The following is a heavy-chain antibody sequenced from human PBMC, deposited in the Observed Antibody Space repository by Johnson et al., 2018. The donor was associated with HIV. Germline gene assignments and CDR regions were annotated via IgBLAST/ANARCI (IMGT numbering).Heavy chain of an antibody. V-gene: IGHV3-43*01. CDR2: ISWDGGST. D-gene: IGHD6-25*01. CDR3: AKGGVAAAKGAFDI. J-gene: IGHJ3*02. Sequence: VQLVEYGGVVVQPGGSLRLSCAASGFTFDDYTMHWVRQAPGKGLEWVSLISWDGGSTYYADSVKGRFTISRDNSKNSLYLQMNSLRTEDSALYYCAKGGVAAAKGAFDIWGQGTMVTVSS. CDR1: GFTFDDYT.